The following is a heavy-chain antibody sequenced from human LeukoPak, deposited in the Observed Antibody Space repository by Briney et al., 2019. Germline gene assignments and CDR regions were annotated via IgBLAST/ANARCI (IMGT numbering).Heavy chain of an antibody. V-gene: IGHV4-4*07. D-gene: IGHD4-17*01. Sequence: PSETLSLTCTVSGGSISSYYWSWTRQPAGKGLEWIGRIYTSGSTNYNPSLKSRVTMSVDTSKNQFSLKLSSVTAADTAVYYCARMTTVTWLGAFDIWGQGTMVTVSS. CDR1: GGSISSYY. CDR2: IYTSGST. J-gene: IGHJ3*02. CDR3: ARMTTVTWLGAFDI.